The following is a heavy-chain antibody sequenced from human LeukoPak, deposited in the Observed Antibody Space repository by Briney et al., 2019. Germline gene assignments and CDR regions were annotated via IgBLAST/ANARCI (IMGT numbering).Heavy chain of an antibody. J-gene: IGHJ4*02. CDR2: IRASGGST. D-gene: IGHD6-19*01. Sequence: GGSLRLSCAASGVTFSSYAMSWVRHAPGKGLEWVSAIRASGGSTFYADSVRGRFTISRDNSKNTLDLQMNNLRAEDTAVYYCASSSSGWYNFDYWGQGTLVTVSS. CDR1: GVTFSSYA. V-gene: IGHV3-23*01. CDR3: ASSSSGWYNFDY.